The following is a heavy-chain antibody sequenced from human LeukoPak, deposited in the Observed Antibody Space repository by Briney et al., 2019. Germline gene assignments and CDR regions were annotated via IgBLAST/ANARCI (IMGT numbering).Heavy chain of an antibody. CDR2: INHSGRT. Sequence: SGTLSLTCAVYGGSFSAYYWSWIRQPPGKGLEWIGEINHSGRTNYNPSLKSRVTISVDTSKNQFSLRLNSVTAADTAVYYCARYFTYYDILTGPNEPDAFDIWGQGTMVTVSS. D-gene: IGHD3-9*01. J-gene: IGHJ3*02. V-gene: IGHV4-34*01. CDR1: GGSFSAYY. CDR3: ARYFTYYDILTGPNEPDAFDI.